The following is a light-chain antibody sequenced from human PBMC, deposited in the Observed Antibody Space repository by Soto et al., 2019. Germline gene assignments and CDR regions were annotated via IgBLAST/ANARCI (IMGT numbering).Light chain of an antibody. V-gene: IGLV2-14*01. CDR2: EVS. CDR3: SSYTSSRAYV. Sequence: QSALTQPASVSGSPGQSNTISCTGTSSDVGGYNYVSWYQQQSGKAPKLMIHEVSNRPSGVSNRFSGSKSGNTASLTISGLQAEDEADYYCSSYTSSRAYVFGIGTKLTVL. J-gene: IGLJ1*01. CDR1: SSDVGGYNY.